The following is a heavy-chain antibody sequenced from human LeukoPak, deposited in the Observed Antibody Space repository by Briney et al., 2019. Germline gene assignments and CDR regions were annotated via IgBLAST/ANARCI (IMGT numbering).Heavy chain of an antibody. CDR1: GYTFTSYG. CDR2: ISAYNGNT. CDR3: ARVMYSSSWRAFDY. D-gene: IGHD6-13*01. V-gene: IGHV1-18*01. J-gene: IGHJ4*02. Sequence: GASVKDSCKASGYTFTSYGISWVRQAPGQGLEWMGWISAYNGNTNYAQKLQGRVTMTTDTSTSTAYMELRSLRSDDTAVYYCARVMYSSSWRAFDYWGQGTLVTVSS.